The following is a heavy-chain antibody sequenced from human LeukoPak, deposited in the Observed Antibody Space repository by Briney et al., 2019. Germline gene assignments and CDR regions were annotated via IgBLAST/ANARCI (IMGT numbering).Heavy chain of an antibody. CDR3: AREALWSHLVPPYYLDY. D-gene: IGHD4-23*01. CDR2: INPNSGGT. J-gene: IGHJ4*02. CDR1: VYTFTGYY. Sequence: ASLKVSSKAPVYTFTGYYIHSVPPAPGQGRGWGCWINPNSGGTNYAQEFQGRVTMTRDTYISTAYMELSRLRSDDADVYDCAREALWSHLVPPYYLDYWGQGTLVTVSS. V-gene: IGHV1-2*02.